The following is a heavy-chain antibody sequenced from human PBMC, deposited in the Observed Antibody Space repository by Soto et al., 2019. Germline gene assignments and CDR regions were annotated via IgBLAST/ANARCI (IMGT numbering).Heavy chain of an antibody. Sequence: GASVKVSCKASGYSFTRYYINWVRQAPGQGLEWMGWISAYNGNTNYAQKLQGRVTMTTDTSTSTAYMELRSLRSDDTAVYYCARDKGWEPTDYWGQGTLVTVSS. V-gene: IGHV1-18*01. CDR3: ARDKGWEPTDY. CDR1: GYSFTRYY. CDR2: ISAYNGNT. D-gene: IGHD1-26*01. J-gene: IGHJ4*02.